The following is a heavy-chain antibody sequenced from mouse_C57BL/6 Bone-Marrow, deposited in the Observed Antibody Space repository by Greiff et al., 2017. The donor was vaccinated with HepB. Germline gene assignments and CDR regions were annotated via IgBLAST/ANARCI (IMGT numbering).Heavy chain of an antibody. J-gene: IGHJ2*01. CDR2: IYPGSGNT. Sequence: QVQLQQSGAELVRPGASVKLSCKASGYTFTDYYINWVKQRPGQGLEWIARIYPGSGNTYYNEKFKGKATLTAEKSSSTAYMRLSSLTSEDSAVYFCARGILFDYWGQGTTLTVSS. CDR1: GYTFTDYY. CDR3: ARGILFDY. V-gene: IGHV1-76*01.